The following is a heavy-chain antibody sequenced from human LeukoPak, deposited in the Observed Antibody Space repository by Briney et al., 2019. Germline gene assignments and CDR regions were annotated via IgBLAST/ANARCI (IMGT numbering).Heavy chain of an antibody. CDR2: ISANDGKT. Sequence: ASVKVSCKASGFVFTSYGFTWVRQAPGQGLEWMGWISANDGKTHYSERHQGRVTMSTDTVASTAYMELRSLRSDDTAVYYCARELHVERDDYWGQGTLVTVSS. CDR1: GFVFTSYG. J-gene: IGHJ4*02. D-gene: IGHD1-1*01. CDR3: ARELHVERDDY. V-gene: IGHV1-18*01.